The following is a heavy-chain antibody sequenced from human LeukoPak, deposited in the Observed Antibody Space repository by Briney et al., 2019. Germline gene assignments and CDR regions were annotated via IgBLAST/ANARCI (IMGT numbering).Heavy chain of an antibody. CDR3: ARGLLLQYTEIFGVTDAFDI. V-gene: IGHV4-59*08. CDR1: GGSISSYY. Sequence: SETLSLTCTVSGGSISSYYWSWIRQPPGKGLEWIGYIYYSGSTNYNPSLKSRVTISVDTSKNQFSLKLSSVTAADTAVYYCARGLLLQYTEIFGVTDAFDIWGQGTMVTVSS. J-gene: IGHJ3*02. CDR2: IYYSGST. D-gene: IGHD3-10*01.